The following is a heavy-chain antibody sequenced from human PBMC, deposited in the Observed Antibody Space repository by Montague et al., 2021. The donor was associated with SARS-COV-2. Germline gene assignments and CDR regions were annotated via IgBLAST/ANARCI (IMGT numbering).Heavy chain of an antibody. V-gene: IGHV5-51*01. CDR2: IYPGDSDT. CDR3: ATSGAGEYGDYSPYFDY. CDR1: GNTFDTYW. Sequence: QSGAEVKKPGESLKISCKGSGNTFDTYWIGWVRQMPGKGLEWMGIIYPGDSDTRYSATFQGQVTASADKSIATAYLQWSSLKASDTAIYYCATSGAGEYGDYSPYFDYWGQGTLVTVSS. J-gene: IGHJ4*02. D-gene: IGHD2-15*01.